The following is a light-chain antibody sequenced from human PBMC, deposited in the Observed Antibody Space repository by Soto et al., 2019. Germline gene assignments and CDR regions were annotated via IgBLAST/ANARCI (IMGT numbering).Light chain of an antibody. CDR1: SSNIGRDT. Sequence: QAVVTQPPSASGTPGQRVIISCSGSSSNIGRDTVNWYRQFPGTAPKLLIYSNNQRPSGVPDRFSGSKSGTSASLAISGLQSEDDADYYCAVWDDSLNGLWVFGGGTKLTVL. CDR3: AVWDDSLNGLWV. V-gene: IGLV1-44*01. J-gene: IGLJ3*02. CDR2: SNN.